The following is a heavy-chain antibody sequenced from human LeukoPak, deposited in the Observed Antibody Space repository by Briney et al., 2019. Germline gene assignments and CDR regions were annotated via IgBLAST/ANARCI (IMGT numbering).Heavy chain of an antibody. Sequence: SETLSLTCTVSGGSISSYYWSWIRQPAGKGLEWIGRIYTSGSTNYNPSLKSRVTMSVDTPKNQFSLKLSSVTAADTAVYYCASQVVAALPNYYYYGMDVWGQGTTVTVSS. D-gene: IGHD2-15*01. CDR2: IYTSGST. CDR1: GGSISSYY. V-gene: IGHV4-4*07. J-gene: IGHJ6*02. CDR3: ASQVVAALPNYYYYGMDV.